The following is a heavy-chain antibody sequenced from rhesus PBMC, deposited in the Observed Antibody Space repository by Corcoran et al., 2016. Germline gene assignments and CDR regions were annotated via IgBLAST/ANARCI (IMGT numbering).Heavy chain of an antibody. CDR1: GYSISSGHG. Sequence: QVQLQESGPGLVKPSETLSLTCAVSGYSISSGHGWGWIRQPPGKGLEWIGETSEGSGSTYYSPPRKGRVTDSKGTSKNQFSLKRSAVTAAGTAVYYGARGSYYFGYWGKGVLVAVSS. V-gene: IGHV4-127*01. CDR2: TSEGSGST. CDR3: ARGSYYFGY. D-gene: IGHD3-16*01. J-gene: IGHJ4*01.